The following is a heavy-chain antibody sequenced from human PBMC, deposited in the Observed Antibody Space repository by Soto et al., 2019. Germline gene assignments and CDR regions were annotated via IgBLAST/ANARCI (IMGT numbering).Heavy chain of an antibody. CDR2: ISSNGGST. Sequence: PGGSLRLSCSASGFTFSSYAMHWVRQAPGKGLEYVSAISSNGGSTYYADSVKGRFTISRDNSKNTLYLQMSSLRAEDTAVYYCVKRGTPYYYDSSGYSTPDFDYWGQGTLVTVSS. CDR1: GFTFSSYA. V-gene: IGHV3-64D*08. CDR3: VKRGTPYYYDSSGYSTPDFDY. J-gene: IGHJ4*02. D-gene: IGHD3-22*01.